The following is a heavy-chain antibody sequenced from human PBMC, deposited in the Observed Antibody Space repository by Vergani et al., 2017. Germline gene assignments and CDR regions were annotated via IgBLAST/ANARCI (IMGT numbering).Heavy chain of an antibody. CDR3: ARKRWLQLHYFDY. V-gene: IGHV4-34*01. Sequence: QVQLQQWGAGLLKPSETLSLTCAVYGGSFSGYYWSWIRQPPGKGLEWIGEINHSGSTNYNPSLKSRVTISVDTSKNQFSLKLSSVTAADTAVYYCARKRWLQLHYFDYWGQGTLVTXSS. CDR2: INHSGST. J-gene: IGHJ4*02. CDR1: GGSFSGYY. D-gene: IGHD5-24*01.